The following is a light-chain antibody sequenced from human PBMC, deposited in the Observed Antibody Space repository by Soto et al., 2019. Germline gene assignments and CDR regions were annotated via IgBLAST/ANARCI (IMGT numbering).Light chain of an antibody. CDR2: DAS. V-gene: IGKV3-11*01. J-gene: IGKJ5*01. CDR3: QQRSNWPPIT. Sequence: EVGLTQSPATLSLSPGERATLSCMASQSVSSYLAWYQQKPGQAPRLLIYDASNRATGIPARFSGSGSGTDFTLTISSLEPEDFAVYYCQQRSNWPPITFGQGTRLEIK. CDR1: QSVSSY.